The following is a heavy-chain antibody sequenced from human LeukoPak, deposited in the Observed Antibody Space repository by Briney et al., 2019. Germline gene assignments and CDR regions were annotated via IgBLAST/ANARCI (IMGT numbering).Heavy chain of an antibody. CDR1: GFTFSSYA. J-gene: IGHJ6*02. V-gene: IGHV3-23*01. D-gene: IGHD6-6*01. CDR3: AKGTSIAQSYYYGMDV. Sequence: GGSLRLSCAASGFTFSSYAMSWVRQAPGKGLEGVSAISGSGGSTYYADSVKGRFTISRDNSKNTLYLQMNSLRAEDTAVYYCAKGTSIAQSYYYGMDVWGQGTTVTVSS. CDR2: ISGSGGST.